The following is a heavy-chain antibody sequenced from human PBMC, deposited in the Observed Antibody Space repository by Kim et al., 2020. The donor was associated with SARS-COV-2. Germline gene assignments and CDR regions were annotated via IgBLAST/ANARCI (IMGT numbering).Heavy chain of an antibody. J-gene: IGHJ4*02. V-gene: IGHV4-59*08. CDR3: ARSQKRGIEG. Sequence: SETLSLTCTVSGGSISSYYWSWIRQPPGKGLEWIGYIYYSGSTNYNPSLKSRVTISVDTSKNQFSLKLSSVTAAEPAVYYCARSQKRGIEGWGQGTLFT. CDR1: GGSISSYY. CDR2: IYYSGST.